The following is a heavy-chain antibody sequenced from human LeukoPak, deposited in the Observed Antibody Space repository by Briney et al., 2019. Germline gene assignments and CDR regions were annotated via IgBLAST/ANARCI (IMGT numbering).Heavy chain of an antibody. CDR1: GGSISPHY. CDR3: AREQIGRVGATNWFDP. D-gene: IGHD1-26*01. V-gene: IGHV4-59*11. Sequence: PSETLSLTCTVSGGSISPHYWTWIRQPPGKGLEWIENIFYIGSTNYNPSLKSRVTISLDTSKNHFSLKLYSVAAADTAVYFCAREQIGRVGATNWFDPWGQGTLVTVSS. CDR2: IFYIGST. J-gene: IGHJ5*02.